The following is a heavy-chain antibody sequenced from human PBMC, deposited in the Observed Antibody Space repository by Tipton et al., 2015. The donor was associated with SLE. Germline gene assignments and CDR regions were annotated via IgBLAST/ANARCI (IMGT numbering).Heavy chain of an antibody. D-gene: IGHD3-3*01. CDR1: GFTFSSYA. J-gene: IGHJ4*02. V-gene: IGHV3-30*04. CDR3: ARGDDFWKWNWFDY. CDR2: ISYDGSNK. Sequence: SLRLSCAASGFTFSSYAMHWVRQAPGKGLEWAAVISYDGSNKYYADSVKGRFTISRDNSKNTLYLQINSLRAEDTAVYYCARGDDFWKWNWFDYWGQGTLVTVSS.